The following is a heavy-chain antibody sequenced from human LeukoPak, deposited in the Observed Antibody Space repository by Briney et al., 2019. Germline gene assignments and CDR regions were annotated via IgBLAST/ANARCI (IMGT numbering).Heavy chain of an antibody. D-gene: IGHD6-13*01. J-gene: IGHJ2*01. CDR1: GLTFSSYA. V-gene: IGHV3-23*01. CDR3: AKDLRGPAAGTRYFDL. Sequence: GGSQRLSCAASGLTFSSYAMGWVRQAPEKGLEWVSAVTGSGDTTYYSDSVKGRFTISRDNSRNTLYLQMNSLRAEDTAVYYCAKDLRGPAAGTRYFDLWGRGTLVTVSS. CDR2: VTGSGDTT.